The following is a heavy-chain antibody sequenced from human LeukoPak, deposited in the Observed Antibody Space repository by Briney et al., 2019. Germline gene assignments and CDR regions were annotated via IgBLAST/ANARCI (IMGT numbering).Heavy chain of an antibody. Sequence: GGSLRLSCAASGFTFSSHCMHWVRQAPGKGLVWVARIKSDGRSTNYADSVRGRFTISRDNAKNTLYLQMNSLRDEDTAVYYCARAFDREGDNHLGPFFTWGQGILGTASS. CDR1: GFTFSSHC. D-gene: IGHD5-24*01. V-gene: IGHV3-74*01. CDR2: IKSDGRST. CDR3: ARAFDREGDNHLGPFFT. J-gene: IGHJ4*02.